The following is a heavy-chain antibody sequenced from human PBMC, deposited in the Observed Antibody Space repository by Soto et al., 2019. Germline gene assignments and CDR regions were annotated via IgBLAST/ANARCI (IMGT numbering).Heavy chain of an antibody. CDR1: GFTFSSYA. J-gene: IGHJ4*02. D-gene: IGHD1-26*01. Sequence: EVQLLESGGGLVQPGGSLRLSCAASGFTFSSYAMSWVCQAPGKGLEWVSAVSGSGAYTYYADSVKGRFTISRDNSENTLYLQMNSLRAEDTAVYYCAKGRQWELPLDYWGQGTLVTVSS. V-gene: IGHV3-23*01. CDR3: AKGRQWELPLDY. CDR2: VSGSGAYT.